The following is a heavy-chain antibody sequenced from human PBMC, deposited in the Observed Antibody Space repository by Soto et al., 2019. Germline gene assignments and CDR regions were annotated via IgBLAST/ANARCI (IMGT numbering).Heavy chain of an antibody. CDR3: ARSNYYRNNWFDP. D-gene: IGHD3-22*01. J-gene: IGHJ5*02. CDR1: GGSISPYY. Sequence: SETLCLTCTVAGGSISPYYWSWIRQPPGKGLEWIAYIYYSGSTYYNPSLKSRATISVDTSKNQFSLKLSSVTAADTAMYYCARSNYYRNNWFDPWGQGTLVTVSS. CDR2: IYYSGST. V-gene: IGHV4-59*01.